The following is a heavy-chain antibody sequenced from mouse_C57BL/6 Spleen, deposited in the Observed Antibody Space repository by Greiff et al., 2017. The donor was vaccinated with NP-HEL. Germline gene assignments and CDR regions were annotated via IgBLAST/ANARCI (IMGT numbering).Heavy chain of an antibody. CDR1: GYTFTSYW. J-gene: IGHJ2*01. CDR3: AREEFITTVEGFDY. D-gene: IGHD1-1*01. V-gene: IGHV1-72*01. Sequence: VQLQQPGAELVKPGASVKLSCKASGYTFTSYWMHWVKQRPGRGLEWIGRIDPNSGGTKYNEKFKCKATLTVDKPSSTAYMQLSSLTSEDSAVYYCAREEFITTVEGFDYWGQGTTLTVSS. CDR2: IDPNSGGT.